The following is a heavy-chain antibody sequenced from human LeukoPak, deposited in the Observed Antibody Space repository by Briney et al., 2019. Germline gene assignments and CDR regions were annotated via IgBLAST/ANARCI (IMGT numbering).Heavy chain of an antibody. J-gene: IGHJ5*02. CDR1: GFTLSSYG. D-gene: IGHD3-10*01. V-gene: IGHV3-30*18. CDR3: AKEYGSEWFGELFHP. CDR2: ISYDGSNK. Sequence: GGSLRLSCAASGFTLSSYGMHWVRQAPGKGLEWVAVISYDGSNKYYADSVKGRFTISRDNSKNTLYLQMNSLRAEDTAVYYCAKEYGSEWFGELFHPWGQGTLVTVSS.